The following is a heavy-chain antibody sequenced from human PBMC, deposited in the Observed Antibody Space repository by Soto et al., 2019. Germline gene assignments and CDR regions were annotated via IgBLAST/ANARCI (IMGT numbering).Heavy chain of an antibody. J-gene: IGHJ6*02. V-gene: IGHV4-34*01. CDR3: ARGRNYYDSSGYSLDLSYYGMDV. CDR1: GGSFSGYY. CDR2: INHSGST. D-gene: IGHD3-22*01. Sequence: ASETLSLTCAVYGGSFSGYYWSWIRQPPGKGLEWIGEINHSGSTNYNPSLKSRVTISVDTSKNQFSLKLSSVTAADTAVYYCARGRNYYDSSGYSLDLSYYGMDVWGQGTTVTVSS.